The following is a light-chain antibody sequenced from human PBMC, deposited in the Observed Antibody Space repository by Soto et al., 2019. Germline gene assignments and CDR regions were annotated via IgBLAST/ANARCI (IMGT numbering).Light chain of an antibody. V-gene: IGKV1-5*01. J-gene: IGKJ1*01. CDR3: QHYSGYSRT. Sequence: DIQMTQSPSTLSASVGDRVTITCRASQSVSRWLAWYQQKTGKAPKXLIYNAAILEGGVPSRFSVSVSGSECTLNLYSLQPEDGATYDGQHYSGYSRTFGQGTKVDIK. CDR2: NAA. CDR1: QSVSRW.